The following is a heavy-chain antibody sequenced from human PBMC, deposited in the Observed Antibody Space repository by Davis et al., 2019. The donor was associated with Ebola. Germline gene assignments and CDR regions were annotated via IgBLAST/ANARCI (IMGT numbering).Heavy chain of an antibody. CDR1: GFTFSSYA. V-gene: IGHV3-30*04. CDR3: ARDLPGGDWYFDL. Sequence: GGSLRLSCAASGFTFSSYAMHWVRQAPGKGLEWVAFISYDGSNKYYADSVKGRFTISRDNSKNTLYLQMSSLRAEDTAVYYCARDLPGGDWYFDLWGRGTLVTVSS. CDR2: ISYDGSNK. D-gene: IGHD1-14*01. J-gene: IGHJ2*01.